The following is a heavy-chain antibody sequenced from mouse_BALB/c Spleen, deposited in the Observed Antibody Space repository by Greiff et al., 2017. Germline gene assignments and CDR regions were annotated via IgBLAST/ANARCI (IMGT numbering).Heavy chain of an antibody. CDR2: IDPENGNT. D-gene: IGHD2-13*01. Sequence: VQLKKSGAELVRPGALVKLSCKASGFNIKDYYMHWVKQRPEQGLEWIGWIDPENGNTIYDPKFQGKASITADTSSNTAYLQLSSLTSEDTAVYYCARAYGVYRGYAYRGEEGLVTVSA. CDR3: ARAYGVYRGYAY. CDR1: GFNIKDYY. V-gene: IGHV14-1*02. J-gene: IGHJ3*01.